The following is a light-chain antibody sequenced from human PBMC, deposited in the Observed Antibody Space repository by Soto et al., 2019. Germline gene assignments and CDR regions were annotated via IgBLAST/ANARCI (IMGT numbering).Light chain of an antibody. CDR1: SSDVGSYNL. CDR3: CSYAGSDYV. CDR2: EVS. Sequence: QSALTQPASVSGSPGQSITISCTGTSSDVGSYNLVSWYQQHPGKAPKLMIYEVSKRPSGVSNRFSGSKSGNTASLTISGLQAEDEADYYCCSYAGSDYVFGTGTKV. V-gene: IGLV2-23*02. J-gene: IGLJ1*01.